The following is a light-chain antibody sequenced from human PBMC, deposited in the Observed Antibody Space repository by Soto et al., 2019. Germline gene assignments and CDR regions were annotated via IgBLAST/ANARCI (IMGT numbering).Light chain of an antibody. CDR1: SRDIGGYNH. V-gene: IGLV2-11*01. Sequence: QSALTQPRSVSGSPGQSVTISCTGTSRDIGGYNHVSWYQQHPGKAPKLIIYDVATRPSGVPDRFSGSKSGNTASLTISGLQPEDEADYSCCSYSGSRLIFGGGTKLTVL. CDR3: CSYSGSRLI. CDR2: DVA. J-gene: IGLJ2*01.